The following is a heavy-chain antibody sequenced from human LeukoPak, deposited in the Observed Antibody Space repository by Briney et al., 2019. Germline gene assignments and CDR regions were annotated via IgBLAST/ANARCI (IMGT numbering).Heavy chain of an antibody. J-gene: IGHJ4*02. CDR2: INPNSGGT. V-gene: IGHV1-2*02. CDR1: GYTFTGYY. D-gene: IGHD1-26*01. Sequence: ASVKVSCKASGYTFTGYYMHWVRQAPGQGLEWMGWINPNSGGTNYAQKFQGRVTMTRDTSISTAYMELSSLRSEDTAVYYCARDRVGSGSYFDYWGQGTLVTVSS. CDR3: ARDRVGSGSYFDY.